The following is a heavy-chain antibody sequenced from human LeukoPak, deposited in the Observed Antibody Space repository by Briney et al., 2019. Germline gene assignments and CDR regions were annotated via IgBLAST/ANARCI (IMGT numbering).Heavy chain of an antibody. CDR2: ISPKSGDT. CDR3: ARELGRNAFDV. Sequence: DSVKVSCKASGYTFTSHSISWVRQAPGQGLEWMGWISPKSGDTNYAQKFQGRITMTGDTSISTGYMELSSLRSDDTAIYFCARELGRNAFDVRGQGTLVTVAS. CDR1: GYTFTSHS. D-gene: IGHD3-10*01. J-gene: IGHJ3*01. V-gene: IGHV1-2*02.